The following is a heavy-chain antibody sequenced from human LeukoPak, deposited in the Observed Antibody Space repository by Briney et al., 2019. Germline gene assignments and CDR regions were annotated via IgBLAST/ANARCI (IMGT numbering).Heavy chain of an antibody. J-gene: IGHJ4*02. Sequence: PSEPLSLTCTVSGGSIRSYYWSWIRQPPGKGLEWIGYIYYSGSTNYNPSLKSRVSISVDTSKNQFSLKLSSVTAADTAVYYCARTGSTVTMLYPFDHWGQGTLVTVYS. CDR1: GGSIRSYY. D-gene: IGHD4-17*01. CDR2: IYYSGST. CDR3: ARTGSTVTMLYPFDH. V-gene: IGHV4-59*01.